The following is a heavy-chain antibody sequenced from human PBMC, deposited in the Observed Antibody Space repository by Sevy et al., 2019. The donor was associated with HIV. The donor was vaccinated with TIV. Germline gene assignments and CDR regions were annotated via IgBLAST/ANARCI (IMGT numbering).Heavy chain of an antibody. CDR3: ASELVVTAIPDAFDI. CDR2: ISYDGSNK. CDR1: GFTFSSYA. V-gene: IGHV3-30-3*01. D-gene: IGHD2-21*02. J-gene: IGHJ3*02. Sequence: GGSLRLSCAASGFTFSSYAMHWVRQAPGKGLEWVAVISYDGSNKYYADSVKGRFTISRDNSKNTLYLQMNSLRAEDTAVYYCASELVVTAIPDAFDIWGQGTIVTVSS.